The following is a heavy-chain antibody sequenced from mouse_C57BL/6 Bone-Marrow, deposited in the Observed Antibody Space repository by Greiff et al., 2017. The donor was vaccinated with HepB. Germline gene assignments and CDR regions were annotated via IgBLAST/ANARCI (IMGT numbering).Heavy chain of an antibody. CDR1: GYTFTSYG. CDR2: IYPRSGNT. J-gene: IGHJ2*01. Sequence: QVHLQQSGAELARPGASVKLSCKASGYTFTSYGISWVKQRTGQGLEWIGEIYPRSGNTYYNEKFKGKATLTADKSSSTAYMELRSLTSEDSAVYFCARRDSTYFDYWGQGTTLTVSS. CDR3: ARRDSTYFDY. V-gene: IGHV1-81*01. D-gene: IGHD2-5*01.